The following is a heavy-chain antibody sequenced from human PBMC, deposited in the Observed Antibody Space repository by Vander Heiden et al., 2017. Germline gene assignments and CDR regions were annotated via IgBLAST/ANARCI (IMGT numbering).Heavy chain of an antibody. D-gene: IGHD3-3*01. Sequence: QVQLVESGGGVVQPGTSVRTSCAASGVSLRDDGFHWVRRAPGKGLVWMSVISKDGSKTYYEDSVKCRFVISRDNSKSTVFLQMNSLRVEDTAVYYCAKTYYYDFWTGSYGMDVWGQGTAVTVSS. CDR1: GVSLRDDG. CDR2: ISKDGSKT. J-gene: IGHJ6*02. V-gene: IGHV3-30*18. CDR3: AKTYYYDFWTGSYGMDV.